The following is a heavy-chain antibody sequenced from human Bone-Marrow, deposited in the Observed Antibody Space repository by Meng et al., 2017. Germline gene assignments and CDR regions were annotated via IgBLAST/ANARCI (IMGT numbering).Heavy chain of an antibody. V-gene: IGHV4-4*07. CDR1: GGSISSYY. CDR2: ITSGSI. D-gene: IGHD6-19*01. CDR3: ARESGYSSGWYSLGYYHYGMDV. J-gene: IGHJ6*02. Sequence: SETLSLTCTASGGSISSYYWSWIRQPAGKGLEWIGRITSGSINYNPSLKSQVTMSVDTSKNQSSMKLSSVTAADTAVYYCARESGYSSGWYSLGYYHYGMDVWGQGTTVTVSS.